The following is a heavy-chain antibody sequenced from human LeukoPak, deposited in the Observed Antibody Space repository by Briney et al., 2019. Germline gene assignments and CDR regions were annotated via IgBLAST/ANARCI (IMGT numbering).Heavy chain of an antibody. V-gene: IGHV3-33*02. CDR1: GFTFSSYG. CDR3: ARAAYDSSGYLTL. J-gene: IGHJ4*02. D-gene: IGHD3-22*01. CDR2: IWYDGTNK. Sequence: GGSLRLSCAASGFTFSSYGMHWVRQAPGKGLEWVAVIWYDGTNKYYADSAKGRFTISRDNSKNTLFLQMNSLRAEDTAVYYCARAAYDSSGYLTLWGQGTLVTVPS.